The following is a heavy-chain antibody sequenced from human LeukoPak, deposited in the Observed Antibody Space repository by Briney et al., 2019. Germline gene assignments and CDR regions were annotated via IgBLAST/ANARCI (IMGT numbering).Heavy chain of an antibody. CDR3: ARATLDN. CDR1: GFSVSSNY. V-gene: IGHV3-53*01. J-gene: IGHJ4*02. CDR2: IYSDGST. Sequence: GGSLRLSCAASGFSVSSNYISWVRQAPGKGLEWVSVIYSDGSTKYADSVKARFTISRNNSKNTVYLQMNSLRVEDTAVYYCARATLDNWGQGTLVTVSS.